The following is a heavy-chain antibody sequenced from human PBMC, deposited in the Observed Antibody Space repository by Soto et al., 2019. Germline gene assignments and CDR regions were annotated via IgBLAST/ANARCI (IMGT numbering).Heavy chain of an antibody. CDR1: GGTFSSYA. J-gene: IGHJ6*02. Sequence: ASVKVSCKASGGTFSSYAISWVRQAPGQGLEWMGGIIPILVTANYAQKFQGRVTITADESTSTAYMELSSMRSEDTAVYYCASRGYCSGGSCYQPLTDYYYCMDFWGQGTTDTVSS. D-gene: IGHD2-15*01. CDR2: IIPILVTA. CDR3: ASRGYCSGGSCYQPLTDYYYCMDF. V-gene: IGHV1-69*13.